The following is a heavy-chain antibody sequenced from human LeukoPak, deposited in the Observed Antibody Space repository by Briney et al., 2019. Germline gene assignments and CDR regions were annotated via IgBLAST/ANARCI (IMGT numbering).Heavy chain of an antibody. J-gene: IGHJ4*02. D-gene: IGHD1-26*01. CDR3: ARASVGATPDY. V-gene: IGHV3-66*01. Sequence: GGSLRLSCAASGFTVNSNYMSWVRQAPGKGLEWVSLIYSGGGTYYADSVKGRFTISRDNSKNTLFLQMNSLRAEDTAVYYCARASVGATPDYWGQGTLVTVSS. CDR1: GFTVNSNY. CDR2: IYSGGGT.